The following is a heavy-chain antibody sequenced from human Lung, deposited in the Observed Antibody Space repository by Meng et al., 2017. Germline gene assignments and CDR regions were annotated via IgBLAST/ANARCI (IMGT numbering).Heavy chain of an antibody. Sequence: LQEWGPGLVKPSQTLSLTCTVSGGSISSSNYYWSWIRQPPGKGLEWSGHIYNSGSTYYNPSLKSRITISVDTSKNQLSLKLSSVTAADTAVYYCARGQKGYFDLWGRGTLVTVSS. CDR3: ARGQKGYFDL. J-gene: IGHJ2*01. CDR1: GGSISSSNYY. CDR2: IYNSGST. V-gene: IGHV4-30-4*01.